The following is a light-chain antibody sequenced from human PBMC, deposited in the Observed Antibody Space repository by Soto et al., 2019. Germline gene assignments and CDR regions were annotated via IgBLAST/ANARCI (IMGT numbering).Light chain of an antibody. V-gene: IGKV1-5*03. CDR3: QQANSFPLT. J-gene: IGKJ4*01. CDR1: QSIRSW. Sequence: DIQMTQSPSTLSASVGDRVTITCRASQSIRSWLAWYQQKPGKAPNLLIYEASSLESGVPSRFSGSGSGTEFSLTISSLRPDDFATYYCQQANSFPLTFCGGTKVDIK. CDR2: EAS.